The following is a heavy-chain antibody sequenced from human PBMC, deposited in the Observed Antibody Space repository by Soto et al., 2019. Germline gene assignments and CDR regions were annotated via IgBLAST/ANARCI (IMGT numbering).Heavy chain of an antibody. Sequence: PGGSLRLSCVASGFVFKNYEMNGVRQAPGKGLEWISYISNSGNTIYVADSMRGRFTISRDNAKNSLFLQMNSLRADDTAVYYCARDIDNRDYYYGLDVWGQGTTVTAP. CDR2: ISNSGNTI. CDR3: ARDIDNRDYYYGLDV. V-gene: IGHV3-48*03. D-gene: IGHD1-20*01. J-gene: IGHJ6*02. CDR1: GFVFKNYE.